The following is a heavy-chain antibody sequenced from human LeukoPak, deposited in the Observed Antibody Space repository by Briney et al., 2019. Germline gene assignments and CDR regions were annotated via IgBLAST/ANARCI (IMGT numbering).Heavy chain of an antibody. D-gene: IGHD5-18*01. J-gene: IGHJ5*02. Sequence: GESLKISCKGPGYSFTSHWIGWVRQMPGKGLEWMGIIYPGDSDTRYSPSFQGQVTISADKSISTAYLQWSSLKASDTAMYYCARTTDTAMVNWFDPWGQGTLVTVSS. V-gene: IGHV5-51*01. CDR2: IYPGDSDT. CDR3: ARTTDTAMVNWFDP. CDR1: GYSFTSHW.